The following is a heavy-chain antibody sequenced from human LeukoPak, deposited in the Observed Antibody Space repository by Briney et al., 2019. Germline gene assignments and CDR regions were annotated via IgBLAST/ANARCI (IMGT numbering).Heavy chain of an antibody. Sequence: GASVKVSCKASGGTFSSYAISWVRQAPGQGLEWMGGIIPIFGTANYAQKFQGRVTITADKSTSTAYMELSSLRSEDTAVYYCARGAIAVAGIDYWGQGTLVTVSS. CDR3: ARGAIAVAGIDY. V-gene: IGHV1-69*06. J-gene: IGHJ4*02. CDR1: GGTFSSYA. D-gene: IGHD6-19*01. CDR2: IIPIFGTA.